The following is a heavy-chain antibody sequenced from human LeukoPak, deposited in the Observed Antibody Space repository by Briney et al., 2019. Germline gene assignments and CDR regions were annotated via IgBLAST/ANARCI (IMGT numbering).Heavy chain of an antibody. CDR2: IYYSGST. V-gene: IGHV4-59*08. J-gene: IGHJ4*02. Sequence: SETLSLTCSVSNGSITSDYLTWIRQSPGKGLQWIGFIYYSGSTNYNPSLRSRLTMSVNKSKNIYSLNLRSVTAADTAVYYCARVVRYYYDSSGYYFLDYWGQGTLVTVSS. CDR1: NGSITSDY. CDR3: ARVVRYYYDSSGYYFLDY. D-gene: IGHD3-22*01.